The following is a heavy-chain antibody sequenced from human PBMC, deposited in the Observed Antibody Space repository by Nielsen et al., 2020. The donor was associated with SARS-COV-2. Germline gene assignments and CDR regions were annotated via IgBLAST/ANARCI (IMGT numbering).Heavy chain of an antibody. J-gene: IGHJ6*02. Sequence: ASVKVSCKVSGYTLTELSMHWVRQAPGKGLEWMGGFDPEDGETIYAQKFQGRVTMTEDTSTDTAYMELSSLRSEDTAVYYCARGTPLIAAAAKYYYYGMDVWGQGTTVTVSS. CDR3: ARGTPLIAAAAKYYYYGMDV. V-gene: IGHV1-24*01. CDR2: FDPEDGET. CDR1: GYTLTELS. D-gene: IGHD6-13*01.